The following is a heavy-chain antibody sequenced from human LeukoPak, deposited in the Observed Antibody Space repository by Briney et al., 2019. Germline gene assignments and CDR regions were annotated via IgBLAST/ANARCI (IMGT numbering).Heavy chain of an antibody. CDR1: GGSISSGGYY. CDR3: ARRIAARHSYYYYYGMDV. CDR2: IYYSGST. J-gene: IGHJ6*02. V-gene: IGHV4-39*01. D-gene: IGHD6-6*01. Sequence: PSETLSLTCTVSGGSISSGGYYWSWIRQHPGKGLEWIGSIYYSGSTYYNPSLKSRVTISVDTSKNQFSLKLSSVTAADTAVYYCARRIAARHSYYYYYGMDVWGQGTTVTVSS.